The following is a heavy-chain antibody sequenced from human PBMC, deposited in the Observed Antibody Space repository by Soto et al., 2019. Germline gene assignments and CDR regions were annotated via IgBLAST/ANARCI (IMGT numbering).Heavy chain of an antibody. Sequence: QITLKESGPPLVKPTQTLTLTCTCSGFSLITSGVGVGWIRQPPGKALEWLALIYWDDDKRYSPSLKTRLTITKDTSKNLVVHTMTNMDPVDTATFYCAHLSTRFGVYDYWGQGTLVTVSS. J-gene: IGHJ4*02. CDR1: GFSLITSGVG. CDR2: IYWDDDK. D-gene: IGHD3-16*01. CDR3: AHLSTRFGVYDY. V-gene: IGHV2-5*02.